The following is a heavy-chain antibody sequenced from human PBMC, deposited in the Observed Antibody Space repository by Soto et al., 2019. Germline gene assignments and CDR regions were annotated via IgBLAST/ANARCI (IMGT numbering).Heavy chain of an antibody. Sequence: QVQLVESGVGVVQPGRSLRLSCAASGFTFSSYGMHWVRQAPGKGLEWVAVIWYDGSNKYYADSVKGRFTISRDNSKNTLYLQMNSLRAEDTAVYYCARGGRAYNWNDEVDSWGQGTLVTVSS. J-gene: IGHJ4*02. CDR2: IWYDGSNK. V-gene: IGHV3-33*01. CDR3: ARGGRAYNWNDEVDS. D-gene: IGHD1-1*01. CDR1: GFTFSSYG.